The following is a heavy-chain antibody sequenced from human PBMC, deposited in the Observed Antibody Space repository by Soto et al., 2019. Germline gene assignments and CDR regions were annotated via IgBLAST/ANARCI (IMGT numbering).Heavy chain of an antibody. J-gene: IGHJ6*02. CDR3: ARRTGGYDILTGYYYYYYGMDV. Sequence: ASVKVSCKASGYTFTSYGISWVRQAPGQGLEWMGWISAYNGNTNYAQKLQGRVTMTTDTSTSTAYMELRSLRSDDTAVYYCARRTGGYDILTGYYYYYYGMDVWGQGTTVTVSS. D-gene: IGHD3-9*01. V-gene: IGHV1-18*01. CDR2: ISAYNGNT. CDR1: GYTFTSYG.